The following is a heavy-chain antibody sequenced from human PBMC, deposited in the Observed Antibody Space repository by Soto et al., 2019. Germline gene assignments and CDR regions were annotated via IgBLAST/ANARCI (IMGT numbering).Heavy chain of an antibody. D-gene: IGHD4-17*01. V-gene: IGHV3-23*01. Sequence: GGSLRLSCAASGFTFSSYAMSWVRQAPGKGLEWVSAISGSGGSTYYADSVKGRFTISRDNSKNTLYLQMNSLKAEDTAVYYCAKDSSMTTVTTFGYWGQGTLVTVSS. CDR2: ISGSGGST. CDR1: GFTFSSYA. CDR3: AKDSSMTTVTTFGY. J-gene: IGHJ4*02.